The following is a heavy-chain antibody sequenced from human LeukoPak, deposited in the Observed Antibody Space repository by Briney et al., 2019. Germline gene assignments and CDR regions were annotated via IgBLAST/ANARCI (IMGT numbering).Heavy chain of an antibody. J-gene: IGHJ4*02. D-gene: IGHD6-19*01. CDR1: GFTFSSYA. Sequence: PGGSLRLSCAASGFTFSSYAMHWVRQAPGKGLEWEAVISYDGSNKYYADSVKGRFTISRDNSKNTLYLQMNSLRAEDTAVYYCARSRGGIAVAGPFDYWGQGTLVTVSS. V-gene: IGHV3-30-3*01. CDR3: ARSRGGIAVAGPFDY. CDR2: ISYDGSNK.